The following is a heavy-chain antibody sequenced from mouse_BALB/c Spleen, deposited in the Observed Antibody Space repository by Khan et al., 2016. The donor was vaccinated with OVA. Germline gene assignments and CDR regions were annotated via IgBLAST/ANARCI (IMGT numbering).Heavy chain of an antibody. V-gene: IGHV3-2*02. D-gene: IGHD4-1*01. Sequence: EVKLEESGPGLVKPSQSLSLTCTVTGYSITSDYAWNWIRQFPGNKLEWMGYISYSGSTTYTPSPKSRISITRDTSKNQFFLQLNSVTTEDTATYYCASELGRYYAMDYWGQGTSVTVSS. CDR3: ASELGRYYAMDY. CDR2: ISYSGST. J-gene: IGHJ4*01. CDR1: GYSITSDYA.